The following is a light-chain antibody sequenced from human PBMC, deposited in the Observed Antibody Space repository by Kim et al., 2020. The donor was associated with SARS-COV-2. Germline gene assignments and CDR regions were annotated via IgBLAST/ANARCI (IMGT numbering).Light chain of an antibody. V-gene: IGKV2-28*01. CDR1: QSLLLSNGYNY. Sequence: DIVMTQSPLSLPVTPGEPASISCRSSQSLLLSNGYNYLDWYLQKPGQSPQLLIYLGSYRASGVPDRFSGSGSGTDFTLKISRVEAEDVGVYYCMQALQTPRTFGQGTKLEI. CDR2: LGS. CDR3: MQALQTPRT. J-gene: IGKJ2*02.